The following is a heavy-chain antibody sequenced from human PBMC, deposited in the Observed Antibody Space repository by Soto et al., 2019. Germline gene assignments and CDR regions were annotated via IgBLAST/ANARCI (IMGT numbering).Heavy chain of an antibody. CDR3: ARQTYCSSTSCLWVRRGSNWFDP. CDR1: GGTFSSYA. J-gene: IGHJ5*02. V-gene: IGHV1-69*01. Sequence: QVQLVQSGAEVKKPGSSVKVSCKASGGTFSSYAISWVRQAPGQGLEWMGGIIPIFGTANYAQKFQGRVTITADESTSTAYMELSSLRSEDTAVYYCARQTYCSSTSCLWVRRGSNWFDPWGQGTLVTVSS. CDR2: IIPIFGTA. D-gene: IGHD2-2*01.